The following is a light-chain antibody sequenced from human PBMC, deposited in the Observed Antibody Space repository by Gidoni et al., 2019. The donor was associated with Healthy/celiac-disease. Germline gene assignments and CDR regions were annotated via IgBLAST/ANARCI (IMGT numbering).Light chain of an antibody. V-gene: IGKV1-39*01. Sequence: DIQMTQSPSSLSASVGDRVTITCRGSQSISSYLNWYQQKPGKAPKLLIYAASSLQSGVPSRFSGSGSGTDFTLTISRLQPEDFATYYCQQSYSTLLFGQGTKLEIK. CDR2: AAS. CDR3: QQSYSTLL. CDR1: QSISSY. J-gene: IGKJ2*01.